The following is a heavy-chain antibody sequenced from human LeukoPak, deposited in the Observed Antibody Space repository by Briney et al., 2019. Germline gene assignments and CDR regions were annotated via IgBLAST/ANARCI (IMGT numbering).Heavy chain of an antibody. D-gene: IGHD3-22*01. CDR3: ARLYYYDSTGYYYP. Sequence: GESLRLSCAASGFTFSSYSVSWVRQASGKGLAWVSYISSTSSTIYYADSVKGRFTISRDNAKNSLYLQMNSLRAEDTAVYYCARLYYYDSTGYYYPWGQGTQVTVSS. V-gene: IGHV3-48*04. CDR1: GFTFSSYS. J-gene: IGHJ5*02. CDR2: ISSTSSTI.